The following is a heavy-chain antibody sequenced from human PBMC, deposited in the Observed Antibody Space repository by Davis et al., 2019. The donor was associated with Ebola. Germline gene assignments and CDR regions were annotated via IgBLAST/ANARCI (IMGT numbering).Heavy chain of an antibody. J-gene: IGHJ4*02. CDR2: IYYSGST. D-gene: IGHD3-10*01. CDR3: ARRFTMVQGVIITSSYFDY. CDR1: GGSISSSSYY. V-gene: IGHV4-39*01. Sequence: GSLRLSCTVSGGSISSSSYYWGWIRQPPGKGLEWIGSIYYSGSTYYNPSLKSRVTISVDTSKNQFSLKLSSVTAADTAVYYCARRFTMVQGVIITSSYFDYWGQGTLVTVSS.